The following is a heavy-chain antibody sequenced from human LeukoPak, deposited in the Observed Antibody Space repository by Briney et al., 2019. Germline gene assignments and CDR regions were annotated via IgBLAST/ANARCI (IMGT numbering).Heavy chain of an antibody. Sequence: PGGSLRLSCAASGFIFSNYEMNWVRQAPGKGLEWVSYISSRGGAIYYADSLKGRFTISRANAKNSLYLQMSSLRAEDTAVYYCAKLTEVAPTRPQGFDLWGRGTLVTVSS. CDR1: GFIFSNYE. CDR2: ISSRGGAI. D-gene: IGHD5-12*01. J-gene: IGHJ2*01. CDR3: AKLTEVAPTRPQGFDL. V-gene: IGHV3-48*03.